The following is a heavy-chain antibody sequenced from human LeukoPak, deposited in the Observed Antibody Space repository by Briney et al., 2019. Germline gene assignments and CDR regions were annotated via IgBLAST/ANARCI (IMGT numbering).Heavy chain of an antibody. CDR1: GFTFNNYW. CDR3: ARSLSGWYN. V-gene: IGHV3-74*01. Sequence: GGSLRLSCAASGFTFNNYWMHWVRQAPGMGLVWVSRINSDGSRTNYADSVKGRFTISRDNAKKTLYLQMNSLRAEDTAVYYCARSLSGWYNWGQGTLVTVSS. J-gene: IGHJ4*02. CDR2: INSDGSRT. D-gene: IGHD6-19*01.